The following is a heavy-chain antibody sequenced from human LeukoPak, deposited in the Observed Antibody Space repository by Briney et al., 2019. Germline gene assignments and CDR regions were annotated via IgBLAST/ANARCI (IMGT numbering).Heavy chain of an antibody. V-gene: IGHV3-23*01. Sequence: QAGGSLRLSCAASGFTFSSYSMNWVRQAPGKGLEWVSAISGSGGSTYYADSVKGRFTISRDNSKNTLYLQMNSLRAEDTAVYYCAKAFGQLIPDDYWGQGTLVTVSS. CDR1: GFTFSSYS. CDR3: AKAFGQLIPDDY. D-gene: IGHD6-6*01. CDR2: ISGSGGST. J-gene: IGHJ4*02.